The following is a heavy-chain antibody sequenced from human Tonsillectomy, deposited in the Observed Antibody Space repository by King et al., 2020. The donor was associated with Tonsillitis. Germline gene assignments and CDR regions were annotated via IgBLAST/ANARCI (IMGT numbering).Heavy chain of an antibody. D-gene: IGHD6-19*01. CDR3: ARDRGXGWYXGGDY. J-gene: IGHJ4*02. CDR1: GFTFSSYY. V-gene: IGHV3-21*01. CDR2: ISSSSSYI. Sequence: VQLVESGGGLVKPGGSLRLSCAXSGFTFSSYYMNWVRQAPGKGLEWVSSISSSSSYIYYADXVKGRFTIXRDNAKNSLYLQMNXLRAEDTAVYYCARDRGXGWYXGGDYWGQXXXVTVSS.